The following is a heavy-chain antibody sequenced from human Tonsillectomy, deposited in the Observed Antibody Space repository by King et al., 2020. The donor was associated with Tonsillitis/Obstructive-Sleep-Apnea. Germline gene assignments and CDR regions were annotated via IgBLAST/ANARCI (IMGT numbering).Heavy chain of an antibody. CDR1: GFTFDDYA. D-gene: IGHD3-22*01. CDR3: AKGVNYYYMDV. CDR2: ISWNSGSI. Sequence: VQLVESGGGLVQPGRSLRLSCAASGFTFDDYAMHWVRQAPGKGLEWVSGISWNSGSIGYADSVKGRFTISRDNAKNSLYLQMNSLRAEDTALYYCAKGVNYYYMDVWGKGTTVTVSS. J-gene: IGHJ6*03. V-gene: IGHV3-9*01.